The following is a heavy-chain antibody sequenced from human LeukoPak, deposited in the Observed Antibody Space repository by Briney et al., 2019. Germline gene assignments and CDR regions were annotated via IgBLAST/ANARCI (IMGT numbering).Heavy chain of an antibody. CDR1: GFTFSSYW. Sequence: GGSLRLSCAASGFTFSSYWMSWVRQAPGKGLEWVANIKQDGSEKYYVDSVKGRFTISRDKAKNSLYLQMNSLRAEDTAVYYCAREDTAMGYYYYYGMDVWGKGTTVTVSS. J-gene: IGHJ6*04. V-gene: IGHV3-7*03. CDR3: AREDTAMGYYYYYGMDV. D-gene: IGHD5-18*01. CDR2: IKQDGSEK.